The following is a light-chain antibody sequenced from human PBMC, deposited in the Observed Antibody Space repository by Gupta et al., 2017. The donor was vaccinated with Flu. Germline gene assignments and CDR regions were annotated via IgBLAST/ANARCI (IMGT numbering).Light chain of an antibody. CDR2: KTS. CDR1: QDVNIW. J-gene: IGKJ4*01. V-gene: IGKV1-5*03. CDR3: HQYNNYPLT. Sequence: PTTLSASVGDRVTITCRASQDVNIWLAWYQQKPGRAPKLLIYKTSSLESGIPSRFNGSGSGAEFTLTISSLQPDDCATYYCHQYNNYPLTFGGGTXVE.